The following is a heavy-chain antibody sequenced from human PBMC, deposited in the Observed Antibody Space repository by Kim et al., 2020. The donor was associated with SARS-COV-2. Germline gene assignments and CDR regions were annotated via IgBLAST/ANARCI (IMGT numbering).Heavy chain of an antibody. D-gene: IGHD6-19*01. CDR3: ARGGKETGRSGWYYNYYYGMDV. Sequence: GWSLRLSCAASGFTFSSYGMHWVRQAPGKGLEWVAVIWYDGSNKYYADSVKGRFTISRDNSKNTLYLQMNSLRAEDTAVYYCARGGKETGRSGWYYNYYYGMDVWGQGTTVTVSS. CDR2: IWYDGSNK. CDR1: GFTFSSYG. J-gene: IGHJ6*02. V-gene: IGHV3-33*01.